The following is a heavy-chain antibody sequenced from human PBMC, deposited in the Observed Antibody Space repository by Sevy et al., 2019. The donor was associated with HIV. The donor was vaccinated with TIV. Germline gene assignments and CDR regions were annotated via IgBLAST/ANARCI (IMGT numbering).Heavy chain of an antibody. CDR2: ISGTGGSGDKT. CDR3: ARKYDSSGYFDY. V-gene: IGHV3-23*01. Sequence: QLGGSLRLSCAASGFTFRNYAMNWVRQAPGKGLEWVSGISGTGGSGDKTNYADSVKGRFTISRDDSNNSLYLQLNTLRAEDTAIYYCARKYDSSGYFDYWGQGTLVTVSS. J-gene: IGHJ4*02. D-gene: IGHD3-22*01. CDR1: GFTFRNYA.